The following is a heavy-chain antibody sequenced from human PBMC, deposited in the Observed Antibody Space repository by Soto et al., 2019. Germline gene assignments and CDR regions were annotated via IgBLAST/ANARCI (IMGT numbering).Heavy chain of an antibody. J-gene: IGHJ3*02. Sequence: EVQLVESGGGLVQPGGSLRLSCAASGFTFSYYWMHWVRQAPGQGLVWVSRIHSVGSSTTYADSVKGRFTISRDNAKNTLYLQMNSLRAEDTAVYYCARGDKGAFDMWGQGTMVSVSS. CDR2: IHSVGSST. CDR3: ARGDKGAFDM. V-gene: IGHV3-74*01. CDR1: GFTFSYYW. D-gene: IGHD2-21*02.